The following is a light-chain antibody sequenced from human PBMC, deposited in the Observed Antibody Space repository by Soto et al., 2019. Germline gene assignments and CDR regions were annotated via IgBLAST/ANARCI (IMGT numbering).Light chain of an antibody. V-gene: IGLV2-23*02. CDR2: EVD. CDR1: TSDVGIYNL. J-gene: IGLJ3*02. Sequence: QSALTQPASVSGSPGQSITISCSGTTSDVGIYNLVSWYQQHPGKAPKLVIYEVDKRPSGVSNRFSGSRSGNTASLTISGLQSEDEADYYCSSYAGRRWVFGGGTQLTVL. CDR3: SSYAGRRWV.